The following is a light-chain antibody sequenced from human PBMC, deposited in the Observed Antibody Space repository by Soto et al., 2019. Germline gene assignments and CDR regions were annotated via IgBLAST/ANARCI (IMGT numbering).Light chain of an antibody. Sequence: EVVMTQSPATLSVAPGERATLSCRASQSVSSNLSCHQQRPVQAPRLLIFGASNRATGVPDRFTGSASGTDFTLTISRLQPEDFALYFCQQYASSPVTFGGGTKVDIK. V-gene: IGKV3D-15*01. CDR1: QSVSSN. CDR3: QQYASSPVT. J-gene: IGKJ4*01. CDR2: GAS.